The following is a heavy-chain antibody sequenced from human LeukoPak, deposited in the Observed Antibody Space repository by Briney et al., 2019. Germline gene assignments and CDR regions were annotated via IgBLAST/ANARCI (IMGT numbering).Heavy chain of an antibody. CDR3: ACERDGFDI. CDR2: ISYNGGFK. CDR1: GFTFGTYT. V-gene: IGHV3-30*01. Sequence: SGGSLRLSCAASGFTFGTYTMHWVRQAPGKGLEWMAVISYNGGFKYHADSVKGRFSISRDNSENTLYLQMNSLRAEDTALYYCACERDGFDIWGQGTVVTVS. J-gene: IGHJ3*02.